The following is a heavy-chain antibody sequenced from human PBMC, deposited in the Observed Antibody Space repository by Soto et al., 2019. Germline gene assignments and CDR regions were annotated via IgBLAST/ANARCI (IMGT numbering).Heavy chain of an antibody. CDR3: TRQTPLLREGIDL. V-gene: IGHV4-39*01. CDR2: MFSSGST. D-gene: IGHD3-10*01. CDR1: GGSISSTSYL. J-gene: IGHJ4*02. Sequence: QLQLQESGPGLVKPSETLSLTCTVSGGSISSTSYLWGWIRQPPGKGLEWIGSMFSSGSTYYNPSLKSRLTISVDTSKNQVSLKLSSVTATDTAVYYCTRQTPLLREGIDLWGQGALVTVSS.